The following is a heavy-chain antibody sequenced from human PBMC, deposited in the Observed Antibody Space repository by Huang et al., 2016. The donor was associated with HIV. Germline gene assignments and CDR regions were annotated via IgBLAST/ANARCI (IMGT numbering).Heavy chain of an antibody. CDR2: IKNGGST. V-gene: IGHV4-34*01. Sequence: QQQLQQWGAGLLKPSETLSLTCAVYGGSFTNYYWGWIRQPPGKGLEWIGEIKNGGSTKYSPSLKSRVTISLDTSKNQVSLKLTSVSAADTAVYYCVRGPRYVSADWYARLRNYWFFDLWGRGSLVSVSS. J-gene: IGHJ2*01. CDR1: GGSFTNYY. D-gene: IGHD3-9*01. CDR3: VRGPRYVSADWYARLRNYWFFDL.